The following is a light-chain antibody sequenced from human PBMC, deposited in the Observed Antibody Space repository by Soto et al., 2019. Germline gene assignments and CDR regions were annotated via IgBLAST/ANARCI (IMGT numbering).Light chain of an antibody. CDR1: QSISSW. CDR2: DAS. CDR3: QLYNRQSWWT. V-gene: IGKV1-5*01. J-gene: IGKJ1*01. Sequence: IQITQCPSTLSASVGERVTITCRASQSISSWLAWYQQKPGKAPKLLIYDASSLESGVPTRFSGSGSGKEYTLTLGILQPDDFATYFCQLYNRQSWWTFAHGTQVDIK.